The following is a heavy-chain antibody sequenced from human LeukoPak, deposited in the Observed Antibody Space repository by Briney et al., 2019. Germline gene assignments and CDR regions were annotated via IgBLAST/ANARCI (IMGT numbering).Heavy chain of an antibody. CDR2: ISASGGNT. CDR1: GFTFSYYA. D-gene: IGHD3-22*01. J-gene: IGHJ4*02. Sequence: GGSLRLSCAASGFTFSYYAMSWVRQAPGKGLEWVSTISASGGNTYYADSVKGRFTISRDNSKNTLYLQMNSLRAEDTAVYYCAKDAFHDSSGYYSPFDYWGQGTLVTVSS. V-gene: IGHV3-23*01. CDR3: AKDAFHDSSGYYSPFDY.